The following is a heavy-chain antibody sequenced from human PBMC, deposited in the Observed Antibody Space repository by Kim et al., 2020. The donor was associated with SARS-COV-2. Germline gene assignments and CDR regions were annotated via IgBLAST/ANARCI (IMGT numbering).Heavy chain of an antibody. CDR2: ISARDHSP. V-gene: IGHV3-23*01. J-gene: IGHJ3*02. Sequence: GGSLRLSCAASRFSFSTYTMSWVRQAPGKGLEWVSSISARDHSPYYADCVKGRFTISRDNSKNMLYIQMNGLRAGDTAVYYCSNSLQHRYCTATTCFAIWGQGTMVTVSS. CDR3: SNSLQHRYCTATTCFAI. CDR1: RFSFSTYT. D-gene: IGHD2-8*02.